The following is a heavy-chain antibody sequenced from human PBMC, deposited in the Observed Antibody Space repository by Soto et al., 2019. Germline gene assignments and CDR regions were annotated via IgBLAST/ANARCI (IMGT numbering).Heavy chain of an antibody. V-gene: IGHV4-31*03. CDR2: IYYSGST. J-gene: IGHJ4*02. CDR1: GGSISSGGYY. D-gene: IGHD2-15*01. Sequence: QVQLQESGPGLVKPSQTLSLTCTVSGGSISSGGYYWSWIRQHPGKGLAWIGYIYYSGSTYYNPSLKSRVTISVDTSTNQFSLKLSSVTAADTAVYYCARGYCSGGSCYPPWGYWGQGTLVTVSS. CDR3: ARGYCSGGSCYPPWGY.